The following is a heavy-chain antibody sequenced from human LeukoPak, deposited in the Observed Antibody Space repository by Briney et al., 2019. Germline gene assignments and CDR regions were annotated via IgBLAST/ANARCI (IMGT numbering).Heavy chain of an antibody. CDR1: GGSISSIGYY. D-gene: IGHD2-15*01. CDR2: VYYSGST. CDR3: ARGYCSGGSCYWGVY. V-gene: IGHV4-39*01. J-gene: IGHJ4*02. Sequence: SETLSLTCIVSGGSISSIGYYWGWIRQPPGRGLEWIGSVYYSGSTFYNPSLKSRVTTSVDTSKSQFSLKLKSMTAADTAVYYCARGYCSGGSCYWGVYWGQGALVTVSS.